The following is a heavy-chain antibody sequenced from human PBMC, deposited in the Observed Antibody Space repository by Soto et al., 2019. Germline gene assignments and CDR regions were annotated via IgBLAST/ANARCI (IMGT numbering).Heavy chain of an antibody. CDR3: ARSVAAAGPFDY. CDR2: IYYSGST. V-gene: IGHV4-30-4*01. CDR1: GGSISSGDYY. D-gene: IGHD6-13*01. Sequence: SETLSLTCTVSGGSISSGDYYRSWIRQPPGKGLEWIGYIYYSGSTYYNPSLKSRVTISVDTSKNQFSLKLSSVTAADTAVYYCARSVAAAGPFDYWGQGTLVTVSS. J-gene: IGHJ4*02.